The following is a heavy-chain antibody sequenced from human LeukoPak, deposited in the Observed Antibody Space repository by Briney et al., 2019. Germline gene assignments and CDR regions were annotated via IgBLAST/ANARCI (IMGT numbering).Heavy chain of an antibody. CDR2: IIPILGIA. J-gene: IGHJ4*02. CDR1: GGTFSSYA. CDR3: ARVGEGAAAGTHFDY. Sequence: GASVKVSCKASGGTFSSYAISWVRQAPGQGLEWMGRIIPILGIANYAQKFQGRVTITADKSTSTAYMELSSLRSEDTAVYYCARVGEGAAAGTHFDYWGQGTLVTVSS. V-gene: IGHV1-69*04. D-gene: IGHD6-13*01.